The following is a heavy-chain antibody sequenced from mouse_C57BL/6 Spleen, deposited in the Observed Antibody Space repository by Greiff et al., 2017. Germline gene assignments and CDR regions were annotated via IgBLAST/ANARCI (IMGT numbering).Heavy chain of an antibody. V-gene: IGHV14-4*01. D-gene: IGHD3-3*01. CDR3: TTGDVEYFDV. J-gene: IGHJ1*03. CDR1: GFNIKDDY. Sequence: VHVKQSGAELVRPGASVKLSCTASGFNIKDDYMHWVKQRPEQGLEWIGWIDPENGDTEYASKFQGKATITADTSSNTAYLQLSSLTSEDTAVYYCTTGDVEYFDVWGTGTTVTVSS. CDR2: IDPENGDT.